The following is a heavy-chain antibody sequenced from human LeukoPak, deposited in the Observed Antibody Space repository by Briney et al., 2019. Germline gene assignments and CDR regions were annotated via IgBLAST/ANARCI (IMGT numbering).Heavy chain of an antibody. CDR1: GFPFSNYA. CDR2: ISGTDRST. CDR3: AKSGSRGY. Sequence: GGSLRLSCAASGFPFSNYAMSWVRQAPGKGLEWVSVISGTDRSTNYADPVKGRYTISRDNSKNTLYLQMNRLRAEDTAVYYCAKSGSRGYWGQGTLVTVSS. V-gene: IGHV3-23*01. D-gene: IGHD5-12*01. J-gene: IGHJ4*02.